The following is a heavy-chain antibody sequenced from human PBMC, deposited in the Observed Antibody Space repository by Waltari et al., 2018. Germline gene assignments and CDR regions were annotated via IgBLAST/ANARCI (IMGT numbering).Heavy chain of an antibody. V-gene: IGHV4-34*01. CDR3: AISRGVRGVIRH. Sequence: QVQLQQWGAGLLKPSETLSLTCAVHGGSFSGYYWSWIRQPPGKGLEWIGEINHSGSTNYNPSLKSRVTISVDTSKNQFSLKLSSVTAADTAVYYCAISRGVRGVIRHWGQGTLVTVSS. J-gene: IGHJ4*02. CDR2: INHSGST. D-gene: IGHD3-10*01. CDR1: GGSFSGYY.